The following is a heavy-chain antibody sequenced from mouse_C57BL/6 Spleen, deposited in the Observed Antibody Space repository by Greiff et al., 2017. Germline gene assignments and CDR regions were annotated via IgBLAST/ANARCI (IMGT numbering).Heavy chain of an antibody. D-gene: IGHD2-10*02. V-gene: IGHV1-82*01. CDR1: GYAFSSSW. CDR2: IYPGDGDT. J-gene: IGHJ2*02. Sequence: QVQLQQSGPELVKPGASVKISCKASGYAFSSSWMNWVKQRPGKGLEWIGRIYPGDGDTNYNGKFKGKATLNADKSSSTAYMQLSSLTSGDSAVYFCARDEYFDYWGQGTSLTVSS. CDR3: ARDEYFDY.